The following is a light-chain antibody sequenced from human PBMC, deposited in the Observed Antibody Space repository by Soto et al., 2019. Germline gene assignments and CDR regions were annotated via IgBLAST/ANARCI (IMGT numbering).Light chain of an antibody. CDR3: QQYGSSPT. CDR1: QSVSSSY. CDR2: GAS. J-gene: IGKJ1*01. Sequence: EIVLTQSPGTLSLSPGKRATLSCRASQSVSSSYLARYQQKPGQAPRLLIYGASSRATGIPDRFSGSGSGTDFTLTISRLEPEDFAVYYCQQYGSSPTFGQGTKVDIK. V-gene: IGKV3-20*01.